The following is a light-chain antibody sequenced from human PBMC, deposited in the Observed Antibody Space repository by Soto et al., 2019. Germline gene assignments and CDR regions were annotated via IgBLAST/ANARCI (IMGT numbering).Light chain of an antibody. Sequence: QSVLTQPGSVSGSPGQSITITCTGSSSDVGYFEYVSWFQQHPDKAPRLIIYEVTNRPSGISNRFSGSKSGDTASLTISGLRAEDEADYYCSSFTATSTYVFGTGTKVTVL. CDR2: EVT. J-gene: IGLJ1*01. CDR1: SSDVGYFEY. CDR3: SSFTATSTYV. V-gene: IGLV2-14*01.